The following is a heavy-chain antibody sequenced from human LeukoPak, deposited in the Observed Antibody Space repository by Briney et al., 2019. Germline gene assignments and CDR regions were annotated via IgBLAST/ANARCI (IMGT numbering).Heavy chain of an antibody. Sequence: PGRSLSLSCAASGLTFVDYAMHGVRQAPGKGLEWVSGISWNRGSIGYADSVKGRFTISRDNAKNSLYLQMNSLRAEDTALYYCAKGPHYYDSSGCFDYWGQGTLVTVSS. CDR3: AKGPHYYDSSGCFDY. D-gene: IGHD3-22*01. CDR2: ISWNRGSI. CDR1: GLTFVDYA. V-gene: IGHV3-9*01. J-gene: IGHJ4*02.